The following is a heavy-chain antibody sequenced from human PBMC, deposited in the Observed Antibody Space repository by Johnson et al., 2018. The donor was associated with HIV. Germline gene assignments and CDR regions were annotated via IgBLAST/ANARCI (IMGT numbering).Heavy chain of an antibody. CDR2: IRSKAYGGTT. Sequence: VQLVESGGGLVQPGRSLRLSCPASGFSFGDYGMSWVRQAPGKGLAWVGFIRSKAYGGTTEYAASVKGRLTISRDNSKNTLYLQMNSLRAEDTALYYCASGDDDGFWGQGTMVTVSS. CDR3: ASGDDDGF. CDR1: GFSFGDYG. V-gene: IGHV3-49*04. J-gene: IGHJ3*01. D-gene: IGHD5-12*01.